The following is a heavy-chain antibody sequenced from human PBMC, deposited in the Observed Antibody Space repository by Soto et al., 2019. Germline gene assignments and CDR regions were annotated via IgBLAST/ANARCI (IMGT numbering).Heavy chain of an antibody. CDR3: GSSDSGLEWLRLGYFDY. V-gene: IGHV4-39*01. D-gene: IGHD5-12*01. Sequence: QLQLQQSGPRLVKPSETLSLTCTVSCDSITSGTYYWAWIRQPPGKGLEWIASIYYNGNTVYNPSLSSRVTISADTDKHQFSLNLTSVTSAATAVYYCGSSDSGLEWLRLGYFDYWGLGSLVAVYS. J-gene: IGHJ4*02. CDR2: IYYNGNT. CDR1: CDSITSGTYY.